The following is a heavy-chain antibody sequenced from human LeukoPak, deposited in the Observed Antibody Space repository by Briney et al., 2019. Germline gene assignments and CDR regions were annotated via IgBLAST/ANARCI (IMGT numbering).Heavy chain of an antibody. CDR1: GFTFSNYG. CDR2: VSGSGGRT. D-gene: IGHD2-15*01. V-gene: IGHV3-23*01. J-gene: IGHJ5*02. CDR3: ARVKENLGYCSGGSCTDWFDP. Sequence: GGSLRLSCAASGFTFSNYGMSWVRQTPGKGLEWVSRVSGSGGRTYYADSVKGRFTISRDNSKNTLYLQMNSLRAEDTAVYYCARVKENLGYCSGGSCTDWFDPWGQGTLVTVSS.